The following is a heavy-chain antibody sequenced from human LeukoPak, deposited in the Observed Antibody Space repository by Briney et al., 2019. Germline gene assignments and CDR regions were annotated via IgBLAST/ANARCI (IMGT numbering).Heavy chain of an antibody. D-gene: IGHD6-19*01. Sequence: PGGSLRLSCAASGFTFSDYYMSWIRQAPGRGLEWVSYISSSGSTIYYANSVKGRFTIPRHKPKNSLYLQMNSLRAEDTAVYYCARDGSSGWYLGGMDVWGQGTTVTVSS. V-gene: IGHV3-11*01. CDR1: GFTFSDYY. CDR3: ARDGSSGWYLGGMDV. CDR2: ISSSGSTI. J-gene: IGHJ6*02.